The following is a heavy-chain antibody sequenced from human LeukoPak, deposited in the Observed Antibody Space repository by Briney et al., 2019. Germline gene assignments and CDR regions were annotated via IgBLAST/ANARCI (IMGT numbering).Heavy chain of an antibody. Sequence: GESLRISCKGSGYSFTSYWITWVRQMPGKGLEWMGRIDPSDSYTNYSPSFQGHVTISVDKSISTAYLQWSSLKASDTAMYYCARRDRYSWYSFDYWGQGTLVTVSS. CDR2: IDPSDSYT. V-gene: IGHV5-10-1*01. D-gene: IGHD6-13*01. CDR3: ARRDRYSWYSFDY. CDR1: GYSFTSYW. J-gene: IGHJ4*02.